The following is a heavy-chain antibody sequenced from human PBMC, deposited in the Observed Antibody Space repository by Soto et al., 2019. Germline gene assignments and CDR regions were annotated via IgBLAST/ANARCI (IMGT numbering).Heavy chain of an antibody. CDR3: ARSLGLVILEYYFDY. Sequence: QVQLVESGGGVVQPGRSLRLSCAASGFTLSSYGMHWVRQAPGKGLEWVAVISYDGSNKYYADSVKGRFTISKDNSKNTVYLQMNSLRAEDTAVYYCARSLGLVILEYYFDYWGQGTLVTVSS. J-gene: IGHJ4*02. CDR1: GFTLSSYG. V-gene: IGHV3-30*03. CDR2: ISYDGSNK. D-gene: IGHD3-3*01.